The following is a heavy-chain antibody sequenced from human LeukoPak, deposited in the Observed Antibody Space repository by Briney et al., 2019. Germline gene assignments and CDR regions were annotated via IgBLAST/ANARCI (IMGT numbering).Heavy chain of an antibody. D-gene: IGHD3-3*01. CDR2: IYYSGST. Sequence: SETLSLTCTVSGASISSYYWNWIRQPPGKGLEWIGYIYYSGSTNYNPSLKSRVTISVDTSKNQFSLKLSSVTAADTAVYFCARLQREWYSFDSWGQGTLVTVSS. J-gene: IGHJ5*01. CDR3: ARLQREWYSFDS. V-gene: IGHV4-59*08. CDR1: GASISSYY.